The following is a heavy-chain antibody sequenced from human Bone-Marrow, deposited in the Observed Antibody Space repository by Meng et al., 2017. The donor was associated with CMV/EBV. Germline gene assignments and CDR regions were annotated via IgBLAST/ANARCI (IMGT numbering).Heavy chain of an antibody. Sequence: GSISSYNSYWSWIRQPAGKRLEWIGRIYTSGSTNYNPSLKSRVTISVDTSKNQFSLKLSSVTAADTAVYYCARDKCTSSSCYNWFDPWGQGTLVTVSS. CDR2: IYTSGST. CDR3: ARDKCTSSSCYNWFDP. V-gene: IGHV4-61*02. J-gene: IGHJ5*02. CDR1: GSISSYNSY. D-gene: IGHD2-2*01.